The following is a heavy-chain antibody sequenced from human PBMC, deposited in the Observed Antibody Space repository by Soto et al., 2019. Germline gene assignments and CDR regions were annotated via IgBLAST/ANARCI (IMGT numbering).Heavy chain of an antibody. J-gene: IGHJ4*02. D-gene: IGHD1-1*01. CDR1: GFTFSNFA. Sequence: QLLESGGGFVQPGGSLRLSCVASGFTFSNFAMAWVRQAPGEELEWVSAISGSGDDTFYADSMKGRFTISRDNSKDTLYLQINSLRAEDTAGYYCANPIPKTGTTFGFWGQGTLVTVSS. V-gene: IGHV3-23*01. CDR3: ANPIPKTGTTFGF. CDR2: ISGSGDDT.